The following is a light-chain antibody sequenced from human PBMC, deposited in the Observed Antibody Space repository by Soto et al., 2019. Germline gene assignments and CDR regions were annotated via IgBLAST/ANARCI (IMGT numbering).Light chain of an antibody. CDR1: SSNIGGTS. V-gene: IGLV1-51*01. CDR3: GSWDSSLSAYV. Sequence: QSVLTQPPSLSAAPGQKVTISCSGSSSNIGGTSVTWYQQLPRTAPKLLIYDDNKRPSGIPDRFSGSKSGTSATLGITGFQTGDEADYYCGSWDSSLSAYVFGTGTKVTVL. CDR2: DDN. J-gene: IGLJ1*01.